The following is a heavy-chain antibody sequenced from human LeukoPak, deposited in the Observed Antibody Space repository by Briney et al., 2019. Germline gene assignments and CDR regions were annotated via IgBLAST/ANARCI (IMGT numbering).Heavy chain of an antibody. Sequence: SETLSLTCTVSGNSFGDYYWSWIRQPPGKGLEWIGEINHSGSTNYNPSLKSRVTISVDTSKNQFSLKLSSVTAADTAVYYCARHLKYYYGSGGRLDYWGQGTLVTVSS. CDR3: ARHLKYYYGSGGRLDY. D-gene: IGHD3-10*01. CDR1: GNSFGDYY. J-gene: IGHJ4*02. CDR2: INHSGST. V-gene: IGHV4-34*01.